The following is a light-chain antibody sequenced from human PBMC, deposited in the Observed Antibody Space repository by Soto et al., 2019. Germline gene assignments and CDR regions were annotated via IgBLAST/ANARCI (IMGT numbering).Light chain of an antibody. V-gene: IGLV2-23*01. CDR2: EDI. Sequence: QSALTQPASVSGSPGQSITISCTGTSSDVGSYSLLSWYQHHPGKAPKLIIYEDIKGPSGVSNRFSGSKSGNTASLRISGLQAEDEADYYGYTYAGGSTYLFGTGTKLTVL. CDR1: SSDVGSYSL. CDR3: YTYAGGSTYL. J-gene: IGLJ1*01.